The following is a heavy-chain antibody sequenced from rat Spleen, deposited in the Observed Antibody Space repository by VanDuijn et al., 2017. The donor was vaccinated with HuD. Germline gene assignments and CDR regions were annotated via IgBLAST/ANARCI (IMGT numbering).Heavy chain of an antibody. D-gene: IGHD1-11*01. CDR3: ARLSYGGYPDY. CDR2: ISSGGST. J-gene: IGHJ2*01. Sequence: QVQLKESGPGLVQPSQTLSLTCTVSGLSLTSHSVSWVRQPPVEGLEWIAAISSGGSTYYNSALKSRLSISRDTSKSQVFLKMNSLQTEDTAMYFCARLSYGGYPDYWGQGVMVTVSS. CDR1: GLSLTSHS. V-gene: IGHV2-6*01.